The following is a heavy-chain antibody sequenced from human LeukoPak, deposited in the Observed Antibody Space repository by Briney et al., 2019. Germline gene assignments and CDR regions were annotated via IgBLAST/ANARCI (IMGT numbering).Heavy chain of an antibody. Sequence: SETLSLTYAVYGGSFSNYYWSWVRQPPGKGLEWIGEINHSGSTNYNPSLKSRVTISVDKSKNQFSLKLSSVTAADTAVYYCARYDVGWYYFDYWGQGTLVTVSS. CDR2: INHSGST. D-gene: IGHD6-19*01. CDR3: ARYDVGWYYFDY. J-gene: IGHJ4*02. V-gene: IGHV4-34*01. CDR1: GGSFSNYY.